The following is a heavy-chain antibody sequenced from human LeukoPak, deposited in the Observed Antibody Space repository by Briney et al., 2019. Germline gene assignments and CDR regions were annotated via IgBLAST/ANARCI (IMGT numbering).Heavy chain of an antibody. D-gene: IGHD1-14*01. CDR1: GYSFTSYK. Sequence: ASVKVSCKASGYSFTSYKMNWVRQAPGQGLEWMGWINTNTGNPTYAQGFTGRFVFSLDTSVSTGYLQISSLKAEDTAVYYCAREGLRYPGYSYGMDVWGQGTTVTVSS. V-gene: IGHV7-4-1*02. CDR3: AREGLRYPGYSYGMDV. J-gene: IGHJ6*02. CDR2: INTNTGNP.